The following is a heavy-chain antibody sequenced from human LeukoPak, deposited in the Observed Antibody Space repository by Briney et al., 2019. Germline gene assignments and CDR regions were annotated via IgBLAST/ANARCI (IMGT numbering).Heavy chain of an antibody. CDR1: GYTFTDYY. CDR2: INPNRGGT. D-gene: IGHD1-26*01. V-gene: IGHV1-2*02. J-gene: IGHJ6*02. Sequence: ASVKVSCKASGYTFTDYYMHWVRQAPGQGLEWMGWINPNRGGTNYAQKFQGRVTMTRDTSISTAYMELSSLRSDDTAVYYCATELGATYDNYYHGMDVWGQGTTVTVSS. CDR3: ATELGATYDNYYHGMDV.